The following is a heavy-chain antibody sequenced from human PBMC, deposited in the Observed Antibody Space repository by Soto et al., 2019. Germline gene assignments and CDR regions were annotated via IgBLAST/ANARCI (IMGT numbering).Heavy chain of an antibody. CDR2: IKQDGSEK. CDR1: GFTFSSYW. Sequence: EVQLVESGGGLVQPGGSLRLSCAASGFTFSSYWMSWVRQAPGKGLEWVANIKQDGSEKYYVDSVKGRFTISRDNAKNSLYLQMNSLRAEDTAVYYCARGGYSYGSYWYFDLWGRGTLVTVSS. CDR3: ARGGYSYGSYWYFDL. J-gene: IGHJ2*01. V-gene: IGHV3-7*03. D-gene: IGHD5-18*01.